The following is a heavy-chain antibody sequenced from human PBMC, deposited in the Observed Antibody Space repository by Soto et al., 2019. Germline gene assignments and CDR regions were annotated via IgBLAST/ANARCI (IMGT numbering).Heavy chain of an antibody. V-gene: IGHV4-59*01. CDR3: ARGGGPTTVTETDLDY. J-gene: IGHJ4*02. CDR1: GGSISSYY. D-gene: IGHD4-17*01. Sequence: SETLSLTCTVSGGSISSYYWSWIRQPPGTGMEWIGYIYYSGSTNYNPSLKSRVTISVDTSKNQFSLKLSSVTAADRAVYYWARGGGPTTVTETDLDYWGQGTLVTVSS. CDR2: IYYSGST.